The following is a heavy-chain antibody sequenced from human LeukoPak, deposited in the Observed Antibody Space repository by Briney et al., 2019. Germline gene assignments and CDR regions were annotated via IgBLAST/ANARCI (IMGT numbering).Heavy chain of an antibody. CDR1: GFTFSSYA. Sequence: GGSLRLSCAASGFTFSSYAMHWVRQAPGKGLEWVAVISYDGSNKYYADSVKGRFTISRDNSKNTLYLQMNSLRAEDTAVYYCARDRRPDIVVVVADPPGYWGQGTLVTVPS. J-gene: IGHJ4*02. D-gene: IGHD2-15*01. CDR3: ARDRRPDIVVVVADPPGY. V-gene: IGHV3-30*04. CDR2: ISYDGSNK.